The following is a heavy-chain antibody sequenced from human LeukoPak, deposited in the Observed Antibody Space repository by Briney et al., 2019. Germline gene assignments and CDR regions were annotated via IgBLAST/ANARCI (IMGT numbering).Heavy chain of an antibody. CDR1: GFTVSSNY. CDR3: ARDLAPSGGMVRGSDY. V-gene: IGHV3-66*01. J-gene: IGHJ4*02. D-gene: IGHD3-10*01. Sequence: GGSLRLSCVASGFTVSSNYMSWVRQAPGKGLEWVSVIYSGGRTYYADSVKGRFTISRDNSKNTLYLQMGSLRAEDMAVYYCARDLAPSGGMVRGSDYWGQGTLVTVSS. CDR2: IYSGGRT.